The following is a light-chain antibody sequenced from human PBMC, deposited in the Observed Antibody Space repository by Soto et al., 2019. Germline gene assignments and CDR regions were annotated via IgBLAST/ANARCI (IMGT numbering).Light chain of an antibody. V-gene: IGLV1-44*01. CDR2: SNN. Sequence: QSVLTQPPSASGTPGQRVTISCSGSNSNIGTNSMNWYQQLPGTAPKLLIHSNNQRPSGVPDRFSGSKSGTSASLAISGLQSEDEADYYCAAWDGSLNGWVFGGGTKLNVL. J-gene: IGLJ3*02. CDR3: AAWDGSLNGWV. CDR1: NSNIGTNS.